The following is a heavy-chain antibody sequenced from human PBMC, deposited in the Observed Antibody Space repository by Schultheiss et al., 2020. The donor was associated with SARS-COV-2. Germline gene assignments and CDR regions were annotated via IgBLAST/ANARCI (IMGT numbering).Heavy chain of an antibody. Sequence: SETLSLTCTVSGGSISSSSYYWGWIRQPPGKGLEWIGSIYTSGSTNYNPSLKSRVTISLDTSKNEFSLKLSSVTAADTAVYYCARDTAAGGFDPWGQGTLVTVSS. J-gene: IGHJ5*02. CDR3: ARDTAAGGFDP. CDR2: IYTSGST. D-gene: IGHD6-13*01. V-gene: IGHV4-39*07. CDR1: GGSISSSSYY.